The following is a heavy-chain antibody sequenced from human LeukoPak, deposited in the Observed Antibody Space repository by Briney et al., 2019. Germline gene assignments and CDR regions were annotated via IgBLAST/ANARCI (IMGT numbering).Heavy chain of an antibody. CDR2: ISGSGGST. CDR1: GFTFSSYA. V-gene: IGHV3-23*01. J-gene: IGHJ5*02. Sequence: GGSLRLSCAASGFTFSSYAMSWVRQAPGKGLEWVSAISGSGGSTYYADSVKGRFTISRDNSKNTLYLQMNSLRAEDTAVYYCTKDRTQLGEGWFDPWGQGTLVTVSS. CDR3: TKDRTQLGEGWFDP. D-gene: IGHD6-6*01.